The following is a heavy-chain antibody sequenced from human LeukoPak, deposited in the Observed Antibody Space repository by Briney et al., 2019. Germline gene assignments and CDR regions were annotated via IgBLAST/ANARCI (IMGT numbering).Heavy chain of an antibody. CDR1: GGSISNYY. Sequence: SETLSLTCTVSGGSISNYYWNWIRQPPGKGLEWIGSFDHTGTTYYNPSLKSRVTTSVDTSKNQFSLRLSSVTAADTAVYYCARWVDLTVYWGQGTLVTVSS. CDR3: ARWVDLTVY. D-gene: IGHD3-9*01. CDR2: FDHTGTT. V-gene: IGHV4-59*05. J-gene: IGHJ4*02.